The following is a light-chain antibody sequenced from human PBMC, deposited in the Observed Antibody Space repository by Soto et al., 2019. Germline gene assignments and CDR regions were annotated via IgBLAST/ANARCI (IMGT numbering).Light chain of an antibody. V-gene: IGLV2-14*01. Sequence: QSALTQPASLSGSPGQSMTISCSGTSSDVGYYNYVSWYQQHPGKAPKLMIYDVSNRPSGVSNRFSGSKSGNTASLIISGLQTEDEADYYCSSYTCSSTLWVFGGGTKLTVL. J-gene: IGLJ3*02. CDR3: SSYTCSSTLWV. CDR1: SSDVGYYNY. CDR2: DVS.